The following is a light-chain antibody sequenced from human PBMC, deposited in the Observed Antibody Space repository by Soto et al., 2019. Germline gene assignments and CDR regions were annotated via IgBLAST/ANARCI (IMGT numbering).Light chain of an antibody. V-gene: IGKV2-28*01. CDR3: MQALQTPIT. CDR2: LGS. Sequence: DIVMTQSLLSLPVTPGEPASISCRSSQSLLHSNGYNYLDWYLQKPGQSPQLLIYLGSNRASGVPDRFSGSGSGTDFTLKISRVEAEDVGVYYCMQALQTPITFVQGTRLEIK. CDR1: QSLLHSNGYNY. J-gene: IGKJ5*01.